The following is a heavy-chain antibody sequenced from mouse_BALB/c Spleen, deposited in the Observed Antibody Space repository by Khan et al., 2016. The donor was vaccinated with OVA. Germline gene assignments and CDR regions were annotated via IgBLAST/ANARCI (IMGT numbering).Heavy chain of an antibody. J-gene: IGHJ4*01. Sequence: QVQLKESGPGLAAPSQSLSITCTVSGFSLSRYNMHWVRQPPGKGLEWLGMIWGGGGTDYNSTLKSRLSISKDNSKSQVFLKMNSLQTDDTAMYYCARAYYRYDGYYAMDYWGQGTSVTVSS. CDR3: ARAYYRYDGYYAMDY. CDR1: GFSLSRYN. D-gene: IGHD2-14*01. V-gene: IGHV2-6-4*01. CDR2: IWGGGGT.